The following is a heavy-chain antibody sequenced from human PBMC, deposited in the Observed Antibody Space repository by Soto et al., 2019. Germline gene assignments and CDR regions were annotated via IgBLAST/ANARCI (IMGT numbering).Heavy chain of an antibody. V-gene: IGHV3-23*01. D-gene: IGHD2-15*01. CDR3: ASNSATHDY. CDR1: GFTFSNYA. CDR2: ISASGSNT. Sequence: GGSLRLSCAASGFTFSNYAMSLVRQAPGKGLDWVSGISASGSNTYYADSVKGRFTISRDNSKNTLYLQLNSLRAEDTALYYCASNSATHDYWGQGTLVTVSS. J-gene: IGHJ4*02.